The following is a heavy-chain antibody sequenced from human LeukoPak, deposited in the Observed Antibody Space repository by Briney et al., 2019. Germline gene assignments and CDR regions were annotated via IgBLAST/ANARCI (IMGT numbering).Heavy chain of an antibody. CDR3: ARDPCHGALDY. CDR1: GFIFTDYW. J-gene: IGHJ4*02. V-gene: IGHV3-23*01. CDR2: ITGSGGNT. D-gene: IGHD2-2*01. Sequence: GGSLRLSCEASGFIFTDYWMTWARQAPGKGLEWVSVITGSGGNTYYADSVKGRFTISKDNSKNTVYLQMSSLRVDDTAVYYCARDPCHGALDYWGQGALVTVSS.